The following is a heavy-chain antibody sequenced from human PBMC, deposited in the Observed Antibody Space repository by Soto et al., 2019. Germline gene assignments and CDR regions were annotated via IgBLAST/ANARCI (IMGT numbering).Heavy chain of an antibody. CDR2: IITLFGTS. D-gene: IGHD2-21*02. V-gene: IGHV1-69*13. CDR3: AREVGYGDFSAALLD. Sequence: SVKVSCKASGGTFSSHSINWVRQAPGKGLEWMGGIITLFGTSNYAQNFQGRVTITADQSTSTAYMELNSLTSDDTAVYYCAREVGYGDFSAALLDWGQGTLVTVSS. CDR1: GGTFSSHS. J-gene: IGHJ4*02.